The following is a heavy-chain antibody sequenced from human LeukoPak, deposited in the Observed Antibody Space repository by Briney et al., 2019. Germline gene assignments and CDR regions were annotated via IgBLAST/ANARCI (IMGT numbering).Heavy chain of an antibody. Sequence: SETLSLTCSVSGGSISITTHYWGWIRQPPGKGLEWIGNIYYSGSVNYNPSLKSRVTISVDTSKNQFSLKLSSVTAADTAVYYCARQRCMVPTPDYWGLGISVTVSS. V-gene: IGHV4-39*01. D-gene: IGHD4/OR15-4a*01. CDR1: GGSISITTHY. CDR2: IYYSGSV. CDR3: ARQRCMVPTPDY. J-gene: IGHJ4*02.